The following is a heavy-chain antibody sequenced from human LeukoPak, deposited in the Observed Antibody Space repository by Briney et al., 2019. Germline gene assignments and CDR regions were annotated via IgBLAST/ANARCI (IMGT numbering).Heavy chain of an antibody. CDR3: AKVAPLGSGWYGFNY. J-gene: IGHJ4*02. CDR1: GFTFSTYA. Sequence: GGSLRLSCAASGFTFSTYAMSWVRQAPGKGLEWVSGISGSGADTYYAHSVKGRFTISRDNSKNTLSLQMDSLRAEDTAVYYCAKVAPLGSGWYGFNYWGQGTLVTVSS. D-gene: IGHD6-13*01. CDR2: ISGSGADT. V-gene: IGHV3-23*01.